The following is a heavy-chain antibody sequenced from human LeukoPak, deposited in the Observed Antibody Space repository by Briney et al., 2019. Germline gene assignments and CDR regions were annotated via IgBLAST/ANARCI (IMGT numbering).Heavy chain of an antibody. D-gene: IGHD2-2*01. CDR3: AAGYCSSTSCYFDAFDI. V-gene: IGHV3-30*04. CDR2: ISYDGSNK. J-gene: IGHJ3*02. Sequence: GGSLRLSCAASGFTFSSYAVHWVRQAPGKGLEWVAVISYDGSNKYYADSVKGRFTISRDNSKNTLYLQMNSLRAEDTAVYYCAAGYCSSTSCYFDAFDIWGQGTMVTVSS. CDR1: GFTFSSYA.